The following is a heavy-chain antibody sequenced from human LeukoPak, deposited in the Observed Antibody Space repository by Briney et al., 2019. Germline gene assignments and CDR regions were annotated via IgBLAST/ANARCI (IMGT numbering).Heavy chain of an antibody. CDR1: GFTFSSYG. CDR2: ISFDESIE. CDR3: AKDSDIAVAGSDDALDV. J-gene: IGHJ3*01. D-gene: IGHD6-19*01. V-gene: IGHV3-30*18. Sequence: GGSLRLSCAASGFTFSSYGMHWVRQTPGKGLEWVALISFDESIEYYVDSVKGRFTISRDNSKNTLFLQMNSLRPEDTAVYYCAKDSDIAVAGSDDALDVWGQGTMVTVSS.